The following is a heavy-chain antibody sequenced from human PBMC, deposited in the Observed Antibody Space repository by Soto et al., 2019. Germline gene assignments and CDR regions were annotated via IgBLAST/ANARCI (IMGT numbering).Heavy chain of an antibody. CDR2: IRSKAYGGTT. D-gene: IGHD2-2*01. Sequence: GGSLRLSCTASGFTFGVYAMSWFRQAPGKGLEWVGFIRSKAYGGTTEYAASVKGRFTISRDDSKSIAYLQMNSLKTEDTAVYYCTRFKPPRYCISTSCYEYGGYYYYYGMDVWGQGTTVTVSS. CDR3: TRFKPPRYCISTSCYEYGGYYYYYGMDV. V-gene: IGHV3-49*03. CDR1: GFTFGVYA. J-gene: IGHJ6*02.